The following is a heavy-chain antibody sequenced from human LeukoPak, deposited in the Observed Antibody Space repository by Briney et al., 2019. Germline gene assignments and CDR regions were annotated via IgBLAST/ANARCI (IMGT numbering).Heavy chain of an antibody. D-gene: IGHD2-15*01. CDR1: GFTFSSNS. Sequence: GGSLRLSCAASGFTFSSNSMNWVRQAPGKGLEWASYISSSTSTIYYADSVKGRFTISRDNARNSLYLQMNSLRADDTAVYYCARAVGGSGYYYGMDVWGQGTTVTVSS. CDR3: ARAVGGSGYYYGMDV. V-gene: IGHV3-48*01. CDR2: ISSSTSTI. J-gene: IGHJ6*02.